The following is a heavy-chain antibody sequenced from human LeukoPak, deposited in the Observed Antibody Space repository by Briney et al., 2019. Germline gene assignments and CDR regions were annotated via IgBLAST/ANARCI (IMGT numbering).Heavy chain of an antibody. CDR3: ARAPGEGWFDP. J-gene: IGHJ5*02. V-gene: IGHV3-7*01. CDR1: GFTFSSYW. Sequence: GGSLRLSCAASGFTFSSYWMSWVRQAPVKGLEWVASIKQDGSEKYYVDSVKGRFTISRDNAKNSLYLQMNSLRAEDTALYYCARAPGEGWFDPWGQGTLVTVSS. D-gene: IGHD4-17*01. CDR2: IKQDGSEK.